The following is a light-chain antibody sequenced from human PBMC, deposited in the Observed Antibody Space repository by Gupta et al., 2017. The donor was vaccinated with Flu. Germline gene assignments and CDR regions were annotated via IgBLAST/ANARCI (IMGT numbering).Light chain of an antibody. J-gene: IGLJ3*02. Sequence: GTVTHTCASSTGTVTSGYRPNWVQQKPGQTHRKLIYSTGNRSAGTPARFSGSLRGGKAALTLSGAQPEDEAEYYCRLYHNDVWVFGGGTKVTVL. V-gene: IGLV7-43*01. CDR2: STG. CDR1: TGTVTSGYR. CDR3: RLYHNDVWV.